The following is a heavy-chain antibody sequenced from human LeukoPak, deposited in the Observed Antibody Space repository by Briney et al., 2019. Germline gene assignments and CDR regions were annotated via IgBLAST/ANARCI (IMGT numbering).Heavy chain of an antibody. Sequence: PGGSLRLSCTASGFTFSTYGMNWVRQAPGKGLECVSGISGSGGTTFYADSVKGRFTVSRDNSKNTLYLQMNSLRAEDTAVYYCARDLRLQIFGVWDYWGQGTLVTVSS. CDR3: ARDLRLQIFGVWDY. J-gene: IGHJ4*02. CDR2: ISGSGGTT. D-gene: IGHD3-3*01. CDR1: GFTFSTYG. V-gene: IGHV3-23*01.